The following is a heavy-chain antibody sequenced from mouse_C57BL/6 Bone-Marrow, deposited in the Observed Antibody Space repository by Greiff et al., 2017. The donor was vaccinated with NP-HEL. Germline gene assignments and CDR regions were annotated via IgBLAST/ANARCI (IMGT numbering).Heavy chain of an antibody. V-gene: IGHV1-64*01. J-gene: IGHJ3*01. CDR2: IHPNSGST. CDR1: GYTFTSYW. D-gene: IGHD2-1*01. Sequence: QVQLQQPGAELVKPGASVKLSCKASGYTFTSYWMHWVKQRPGQGLEWIGMIHPNSGSTNYNEKFKSKATLTVDKSSSTAYMQLSSQTSEDSAVYCCARRGVVTTGFDYWGQGTLVTVTA. CDR3: ARRGVVTTGFDY.